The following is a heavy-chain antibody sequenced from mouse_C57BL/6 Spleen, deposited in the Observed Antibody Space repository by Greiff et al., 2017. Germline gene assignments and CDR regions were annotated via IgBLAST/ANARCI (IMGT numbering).Heavy chain of an antibody. V-gene: IGHV1-22*01. CDR1: GYTFTDYN. CDR3: ARAAAYYAMDY. D-gene: IGHD6-1*01. J-gene: IGHJ4*01. CDR2: INPNNGGT. Sequence: EVQLQQSGPELVKPGASVKLSCKASGYTFTDYNMHWVKQSPGQSLEWIGYINPNNGGTRYNQKFKGKATLTVNKSSSPAYMELRSLTSDDSAVYYCARAAAYYAMDYWGQGTSVTVSS.